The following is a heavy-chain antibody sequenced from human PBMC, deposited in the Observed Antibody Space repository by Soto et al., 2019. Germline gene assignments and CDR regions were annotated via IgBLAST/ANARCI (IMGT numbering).Heavy chain of an antibody. CDR1: GYTFTSYG. J-gene: IGHJ4*02. D-gene: IGHD3-22*01. Sequence: ASVKVSCKASGYTFTSYGISWVRQAPGQGLEWMGWISAYNGNTNYAQKLQGRVTMTTDTSTSTAYMELRSLRSDDTAVYYRARGTLNYYDSSGYYPFWCQGTLVTVSS. V-gene: IGHV1-18*01. CDR2: ISAYNGNT. CDR3: ARGTLNYYDSSGYYPF.